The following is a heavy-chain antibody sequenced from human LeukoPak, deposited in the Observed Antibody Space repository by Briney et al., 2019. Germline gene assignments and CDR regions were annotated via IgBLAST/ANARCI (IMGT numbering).Heavy chain of an antibody. J-gene: IGHJ4*02. CDR2: ISYDGSNK. D-gene: IGHD6-13*01. CDR3: ASRAAAGTDY. Sequence: SGGSLRLSCAASGFTFSSCAMHWVRQAPGKGLEWVAVISYDGSNKYYADSVKGRFTISRDNSKNTLYLQMNSLRAEDTAVYYCASRAAAGTDYWGQGTLVAVSS. CDR1: GFTFSSCA. V-gene: IGHV3-30*04.